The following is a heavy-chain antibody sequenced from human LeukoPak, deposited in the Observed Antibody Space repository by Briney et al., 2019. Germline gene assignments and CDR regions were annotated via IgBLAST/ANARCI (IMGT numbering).Heavy chain of an antibody. J-gene: IGHJ4*02. V-gene: IGHV1-46*01. D-gene: IGHD1-26*01. CDR2: INPSGGST. CDR3: ARRGTYTAFDY. Sequence: ASVKVSCKASGFSFTSYYIHWVRQAPGQGLEWMGIINPSGGSTSYAQKFQGRVTMTRDTSTGTVYMELSSLRSEDTAVYYCARRGTYTAFDYWGQGTLVTVSS. CDR1: GFSFTSYY.